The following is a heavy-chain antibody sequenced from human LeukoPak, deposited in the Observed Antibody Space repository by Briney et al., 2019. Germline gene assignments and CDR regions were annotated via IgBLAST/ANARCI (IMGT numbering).Heavy chain of an antibody. Sequence: PGGSLRLSCAASGFTFSSYAMHWVRQAPGKGLEWVAVISYDGSNKYYADSVKGRFTISRDNSKNTLYLQMNSLRAEDTAVYYCARGGIVVVPAAMLWFDYWGQGTLVTVSS. V-gene: IGHV3-30-3*01. J-gene: IGHJ4*02. D-gene: IGHD2-2*01. CDR2: ISYDGSNK. CDR3: ARGGIVVVPAAMLWFDY. CDR1: GFTFSSYA.